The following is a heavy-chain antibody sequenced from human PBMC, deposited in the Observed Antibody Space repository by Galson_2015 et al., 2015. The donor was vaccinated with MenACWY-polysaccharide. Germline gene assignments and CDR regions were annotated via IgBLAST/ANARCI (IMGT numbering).Heavy chain of an antibody. D-gene: IGHD3-22*01. J-gene: IGHJ5*02. V-gene: IGHV1-8*01. CDR2: MNPNSGNT. CDR3: ARGGKYYYDSSGYLNWFDP. CDR1: GYTFTSYD. Sequence: SVKVSCKASGYTFTSYDINWVRQTTGHGLEWMGWMNPNSGNTGYAQKFQGRVTMTRNTPISIAYMDLSSLRSEDTAVYYCARGGKYYYDSSGYLNWFDPWGQGTLVTVSS.